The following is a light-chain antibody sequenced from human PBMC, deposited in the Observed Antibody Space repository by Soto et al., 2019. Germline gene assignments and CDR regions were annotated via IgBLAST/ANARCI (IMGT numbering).Light chain of an antibody. CDR3: LQHNSYPIT. V-gene: IGKV1-17*03. J-gene: IGKJ5*01. CDR1: QRISTW. Sequence: DIQITQSPSSLSPSVGGRVPIPCRASQRISTWLAWYQQKPGRAPKRLIYGSSSLQSGVPSRFSGSGSGTEFTLTISSLQPEDFGTYYCLQHNSYPITFGQGTRLENK. CDR2: GSS.